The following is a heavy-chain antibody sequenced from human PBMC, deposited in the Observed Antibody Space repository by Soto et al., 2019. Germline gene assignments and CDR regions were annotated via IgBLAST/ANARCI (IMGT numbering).Heavy chain of an antibody. V-gene: IGHV1-69*06. CDR2: IIPIFGTA. Sequence: SVKVSCKASGGTFSSYAISWVRQAPGQGLEWMGGIIPIFGTANYAQKFQGRVTITADKSTSTAYMELSSLRSEDTAVYYCATWNDGRNYFDYWGQGTLVTVSS. J-gene: IGHJ4*02. CDR1: GGTFSSYA. D-gene: IGHD1-1*01. CDR3: ATWNDGRNYFDY.